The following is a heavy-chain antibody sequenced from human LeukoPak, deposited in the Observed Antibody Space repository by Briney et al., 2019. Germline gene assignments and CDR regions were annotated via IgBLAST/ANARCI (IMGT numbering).Heavy chain of an antibody. Sequence: ASVKVSCKASGYTFTSYDINWVRQATGQGLEWMGWMNPNSGNTGYAQKFQGRVTMTRNTSIGTAYLELSGLRSEDTAVYYCAAGTTGTTLADYWGQGTLVTVSS. V-gene: IGHV1-8*01. CDR1: GYTFTSYD. J-gene: IGHJ4*02. D-gene: IGHD1-1*01. CDR3: AAGTTGTTLADY. CDR2: MNPNSGNT.